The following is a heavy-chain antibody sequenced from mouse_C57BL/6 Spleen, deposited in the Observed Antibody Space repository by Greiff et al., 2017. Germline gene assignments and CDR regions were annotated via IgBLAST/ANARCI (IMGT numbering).Heavy chain of an antibody. CDR2: IFPGSGST. CDR3: ARVGQRRLLWFAY. V-gene: IGHV1-75*01. D-gene: IGHD3-2*02. J-gene: IGHJ3*01. CDR1: GYAFSSSW. Sequence: VQLQQSGPELVKPGASVKISCKASGYAFSSSWMNWVKQRPGQGLEWIGWIFPGSGSTYYNEKFKGKATLTVDKSSSTAYMLLSSLTSEDSAVYFCARVGQRRLLWFAYWGQGTLVTVSA.